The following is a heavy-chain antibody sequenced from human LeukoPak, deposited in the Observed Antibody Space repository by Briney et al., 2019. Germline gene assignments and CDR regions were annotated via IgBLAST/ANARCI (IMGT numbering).Heavy chain of an antibody. CDR1: GGSFYDYY. Sequence: SETLSLTCAVYGGSFYDYYWSWIRQPPGKGLEWIGYIYYSGSTNYNPSLKSRVTISVDTSKNQFSLKLSSVTAADTAVYYCASSSGYSSIWYFDLWGRGTLVTVSS. CDR3: ASSSGYSSIWYFDL. CDR2: IYYSGST. V-gene: IGHV4-59*01. D-gene: IGHD6-13*01. J-gene: IGHJ2*01.